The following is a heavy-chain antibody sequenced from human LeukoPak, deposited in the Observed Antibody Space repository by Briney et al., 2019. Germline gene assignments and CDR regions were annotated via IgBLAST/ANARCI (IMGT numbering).Heavy chain of an antibody. CDR2: IYHSGST. D-gene: IGHD7-27*01. CDR3: ARCPLTGDRLDAFDI. J-gene: IGHJ3*02. V-gene: IGHV4-38-2*02. Sequence: SETLSLTCTVSGYSISSGYYWGWIRQPPGKGLEWIGSIYHSGSTYYNPSLKSRVTISVDTSKNQFSLKLSSVTAADTAVYYCARCPLTGDRLDAFDIWGQGTMVTVSS. CDR1: GYSISSGYY.